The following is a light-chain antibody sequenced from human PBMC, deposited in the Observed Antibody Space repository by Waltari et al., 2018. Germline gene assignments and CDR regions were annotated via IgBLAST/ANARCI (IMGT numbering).Light chain of an antibody. V-gene: IGKV2-28*01. Sequence: SQSLLHSNGYNYLDWYLQKPGQSSQLLIYLGSNRASGVPARFSGSGSGTDFTLKISRVESEDVGTYYCVQGLQSPTFSEGTKVEIK. CDR1: QSLLHSNGYNY. CDR2: LGS. CDR3: VQGLQSPT. J-gene: IGKJ4*01.